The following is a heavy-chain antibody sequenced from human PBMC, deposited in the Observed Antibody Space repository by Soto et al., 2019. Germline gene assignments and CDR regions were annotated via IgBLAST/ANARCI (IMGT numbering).Heavy chain of an antibody. J-gene: IGHJ3*02. CDR3: AKAGGVSTDAFDI. V-gene: IGHV3-23*01. Sequence: GGSLRLSCAASGFTFSSYAMSWVRQAPGKGLEWVSAISGSGGSTYYADSVKGRFTISRDNSKNTLCLQMNSLRAEDTAVYYCAKAGGVSTDAFDIWGQGTMVTVSS. CDR2: ISGSGGST. CDR1: GFTFSSYA. D-gene: IGHD1-26*01.